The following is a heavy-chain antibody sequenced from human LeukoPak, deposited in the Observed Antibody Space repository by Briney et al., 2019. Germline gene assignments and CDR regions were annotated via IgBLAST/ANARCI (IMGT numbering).Heavy chain of an antibody. V-gene: IGHV3-30-3*01. CDR2: ISYDGSNK. J-gene: IGHJ4*02. D-gene: IGHD3-22*01. Sequence: RSLRLSCAASGFTFSSYAMHWVRQAPGKGLEWVAVISYDGSNKYYADSVKGRFTISRDNSKNTLYLQMNSLRAEDTAVYYCARDGPTYYYDSSGFSWGQGTLVTVSS. CDR1: GFTFSSYA. CDR3: ARDGPTYYYDSSGFS.